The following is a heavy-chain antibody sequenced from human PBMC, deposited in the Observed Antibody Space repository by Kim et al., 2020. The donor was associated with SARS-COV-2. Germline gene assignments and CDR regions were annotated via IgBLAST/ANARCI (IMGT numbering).Heavy chain of an antibody. Sequence: SVKVSCKASGGTFSSYAISWVRQAPGQGLEWMGGIIPIFGTANYAQKFQGRVTITADESTSTAYMELSSLRSEDTAVYYCARRGIPIQLWLGGSNYYYYYGMDVWGQGTTVTVSS. CDR3: ARRGIPIQLWLGGSNYYYYYGMDV. J-gene: IGHJ6*02. V-gene: IGHV1-69*13. CDR1: GGTFSSYA. D-gene: IGHD5-18*01. CDR2: IIPIFGTA.